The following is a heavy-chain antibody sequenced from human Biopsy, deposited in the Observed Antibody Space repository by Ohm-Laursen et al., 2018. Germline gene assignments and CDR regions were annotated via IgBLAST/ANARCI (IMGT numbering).Heavy chain of an antibody. CDR2: ITRDGASI. J-gene: IGHJ6*02. CDR1: GFTINSYS. V-gene: IGHV3-21*06. D-gene: IGHD5-18*01. CDR3: AKDRYNYTPIGGFSMDV. Sequence: SLRLSCAATGFTINSYSMNWVRQAPGKGLEWVSSITRDGASIHYADSVKGRFTISRDNSRDTLYLQMSSLRAEDTAVYYCAKDRYNYTPIGGFSMDVWGQGTTVTVSS.